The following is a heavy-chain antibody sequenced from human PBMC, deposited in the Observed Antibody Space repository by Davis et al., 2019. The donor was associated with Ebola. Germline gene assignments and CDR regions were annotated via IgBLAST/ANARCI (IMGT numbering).Heavy chain of an antibody. V-gene: IGHV1-8*01. CDR1: GYTFTSND. CDR2: MNPDSGNT. CDR3: ARPIEKKCSPGCFDL. Sequence: AASVKVSCKASGYTFTSNDINWVRQATGQGLGLEWMGWMNPDSGNTGYAPKFQGRITMTRDNSISTAYMELRSLTSDDTGVYYCARPIEKKCSPGCFDLWGRGTAVTVFS. J-gene: IGHJ2*01. D-gene: IGHD6-19*01.